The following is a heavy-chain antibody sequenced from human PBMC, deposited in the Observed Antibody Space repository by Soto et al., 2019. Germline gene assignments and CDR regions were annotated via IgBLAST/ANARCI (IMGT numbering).Heavy chain of an antibody. Sequence: SETLSLTCTVSGASINSGSISSGGYYWSWIRQHPGKGLEWVGYTSYNGNAYYNPSLKSRVTISVDTSKNQFSLKLSSVTAADTAVYYCARGSYYYDSSGYYHYWGQGPLVTVSS. J-gene: IGHJ4*02. CDR3: ARGSYYYDSSGYYHY. D-gene: IGHD3-22*01. CDR1: GASINSGSISSGGYY. V-gene: IGHV4-31*03. CDR2: TSYNGNA.